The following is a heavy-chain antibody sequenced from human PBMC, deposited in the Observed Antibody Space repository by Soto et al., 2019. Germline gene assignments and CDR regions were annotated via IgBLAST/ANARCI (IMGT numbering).Heavy chain of an antibody. CDR3: AKGDQQVHDY. D-gene: IGHD6-13*01. Sequence: EVQLVESGGGVVQPGRSLRLSCAVSGFTFDDYAMHWVRQGPGKGLEWVSGISWKGGVIGYADSVKGRFTISRDNGKNFLYLQMNSLRDEDTALYYCAKGDQQVHDYWGQGTLVTVSS. J-gene: IGHJ4*02. CDR2: ISWKGGVI. V-gene: IGHV3-9*01. CDR1: GFTFDDYA.